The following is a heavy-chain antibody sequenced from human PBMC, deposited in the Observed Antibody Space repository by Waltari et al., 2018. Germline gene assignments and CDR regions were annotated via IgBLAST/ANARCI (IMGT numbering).Heavy chain of an antibody. Sequence: QVQLVESGGGVVQPGRSLRLSCAASGLTVSSLIMHWVRQPPGKGLEWVAVISYDGTNKYYADSVKGRFTISRDNSKNTLYLQMNSLRPDDTAVYYCARGGGWNSHLDYWGQGTLVTVSS. CDR1: GLTVSSLI. V-gene: IGHV3-30-3*01. J-gene: IGHJ4*02. CDR2: ISYDGTNK. D-gene: IGHD1-7*01. CDR3: ARGGGWNSHLDY.